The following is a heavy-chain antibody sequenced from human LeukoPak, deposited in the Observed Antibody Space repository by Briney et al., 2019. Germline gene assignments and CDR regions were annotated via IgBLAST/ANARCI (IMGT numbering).Heavy chain of an antibody. D-gene: IGHD3-22*01. V-gene: IGHV3-53*01. J-gene: IGHJ4*02. CDR1: GFTVSGNY. Sequence: GGSLRLSCAVSGFTVSGNYMSWVRQAPGKGLEWVSVIYSGGSTFYADSVKGRFTISRDSSKNTLYLQMNSLRADDTAVYYCAKQRDYYDSSGYYGGYYFDYWGQGTLVTVSS. CDR3: AKQRDYYDSSGYYGGYYFDY. CDR2: IYSGGST.